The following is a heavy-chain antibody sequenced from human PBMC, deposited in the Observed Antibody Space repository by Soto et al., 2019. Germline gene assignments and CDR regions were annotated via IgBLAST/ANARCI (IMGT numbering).Heavy chain of an antibody. D-gene: IGHD2-15*01. V-gene: IGHV4-34*01. Sequence: PSETLSLTCAVYGGSFSGYYWSWIRQPPGKGLEWIGEINHSGSTNYNPSLKSRVTISVDTSKNQFSLKLSSVTAADTAVYYCARGLRYCSGGSCSSKLLSWGQGTLVTVSS. CDR2: INHSGST. CDR3: ARGLRYCSGGSCSSKLLS. CDR1: GGSFSGYY. J-gene: IGHJ5*02.